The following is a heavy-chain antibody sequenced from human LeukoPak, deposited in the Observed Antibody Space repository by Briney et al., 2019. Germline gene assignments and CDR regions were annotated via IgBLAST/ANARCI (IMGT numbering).Heavy chain of an antibody. J-gene: IGHJ4*02. CDR3: AKGAGTFDY. D-gene: IGHD6-13*01. Sequence: SETLSLTCAVYGGSFSGYYWSWIRQPPGKGLEWIGEINHSGSTNYNPSLKSRVTISVDTSKNQFSLKLSSVTAADTAVYYCAKGAGTFDYWGQGTLVTVSS. V-gene: IGHV4-34*01. CDR2: INHSGST. CDR1: GGSFSGYY.